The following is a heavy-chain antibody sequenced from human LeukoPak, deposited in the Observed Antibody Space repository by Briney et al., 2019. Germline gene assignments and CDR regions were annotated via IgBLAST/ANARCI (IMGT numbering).Heavy chain of an antibody. Sequence: PGGSLRLSCAASGFTFSSYSMNWVRQAPGKGLEWVSSISSSSSYIYYADSVRGRFTISRDNAKNSLYLQMNSLRAEDTAVYYCARDPDTAMVVPVSWFDPWGQGTLVTVSS. D-gene: IGHD5-18*01. CDR1: GFTFSSYS. CDR2: ISSSSSYI. J-gene: IGHJ5*02. CDR3: ARDPDTAMVVPVSWFDP. V-gene: IGHV3-21*01.